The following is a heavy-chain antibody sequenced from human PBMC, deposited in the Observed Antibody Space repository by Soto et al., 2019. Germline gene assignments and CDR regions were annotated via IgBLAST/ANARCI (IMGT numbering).Heavy chain of an antibody. CDR3: ASHYDFWSGYYPVGAFDI. D-gene: IGHD3-3*01. J-gene: IGHJ3*02. Sequence: GGSLRLSCAASGFTFDDYGMSWVRQAPGKGLEWVSGINWNGGSTGYADSVKGRFTISRDNAKNSLYLQMNSLRAEDTALYHCASHYDFWSGYYPVGAFDIWGQGTMVTVSS. V-gene: IGHV3-20*01. CDR2: INWNGGST. CDR1: GFTFDDYG.